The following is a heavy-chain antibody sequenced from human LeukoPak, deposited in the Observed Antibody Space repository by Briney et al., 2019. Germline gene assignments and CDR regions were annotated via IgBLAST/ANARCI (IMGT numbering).Heavy chain of an antibody. J-gene: IGHJ4*02. CDR1: GGSISSYY. D-gene: IGHD5-18*01. CDR2: ISDSGGRT. V-gene: IGHV3-23*01. Sequence: PSETLSLTCTVSGGSISSYYWSWVRHAPGRGLEWVSVISDSGGRTNYADSVKGRFTISRDNSRNTLFLQLSSLRDDDTAIYYCAKRLGYDYGYYDYWGQGALVTVTS. CDR3: AKRLGYDYGYYDY.